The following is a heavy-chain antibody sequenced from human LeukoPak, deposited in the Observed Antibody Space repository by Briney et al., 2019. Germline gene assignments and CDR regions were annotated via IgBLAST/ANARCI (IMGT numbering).Heavy chain of an antibody. Sequence: GGSLRLSCAASGFTFSSYWMNWVRQAPGKGLVWVSRINSDRSSICYADSVKGRFTISRDNAKNTLYLQMNSLRAEDTAVYCCARVIMSSDCWGGYYAHRSAEDYDYWGQGTRVTVSS. CDR3: ARVIMSSDCWGGYYAHRSAEDYDY. D-gene: IGHD3-3*01. CDR1: GFTFSSYW. CDR2: INSDRSSI. J-gene: IGHJ4*02. V-gene: IGHV3-74*01.